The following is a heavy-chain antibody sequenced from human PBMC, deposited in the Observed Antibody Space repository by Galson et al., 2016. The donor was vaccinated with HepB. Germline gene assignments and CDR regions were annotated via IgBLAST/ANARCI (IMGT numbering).Heavy chain of an antibody. D-gene: IGHD2-2*01. CDR3: AMTRVDHTYLYQYGMDV. CDR2: IIPVFPPA. V-gene: IGHV1-69*06. CDR1: GGTFSNYG. J-gene: IGHJ6*02. Sequence: SVKVSCKASGGTFSNYGISWVRQAPGQGLEWMGGIIPVFPPANYAQRFQGRVTIIADKSTSTAHMALSNLRSDDTAVYFCAMTRVDHTYLYQYGMDVWGQGATVTVSS.